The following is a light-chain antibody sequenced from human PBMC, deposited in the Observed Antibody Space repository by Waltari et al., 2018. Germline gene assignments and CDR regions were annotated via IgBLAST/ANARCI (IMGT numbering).Light chain of an antibody. V-gene: IGKV3-20*01. Sequence: IVLTQSPGTLSLFPGERATLSCSASQSVGRSLAWYQQKPGHAPSLLIYDTAIRATGTPGRFSGSGAGTDFSLAISSLEPEDFAVYFCQHYVNLPVTFGQGTKVEI. CDR1: QSVGRS. CDR2: DTA. CDR3: QHYVNLPVT. J-gene: IGKJ1*01.